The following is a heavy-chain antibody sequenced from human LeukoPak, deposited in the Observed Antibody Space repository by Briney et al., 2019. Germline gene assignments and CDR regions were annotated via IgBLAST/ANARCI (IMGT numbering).Heavy chain of an antibody. V-gene: IGHV3-48*03. Sequence: GGSLRLSCAASGFTFSTYEMNWVRQAPGKGLEWVSYISSSGGTIHYSDSVKGRFTISRDNAKNSLYLQMNSLRAEDTAVYYCARVLRYCSGGNCYSGGLGYMDVWGKGTTVTISS. J-gene: IGHJ6*03. D-gene: IGHD2-15*01. CDR1: GFTFSTYE. CDR3: ARVLRYCSGGNCYSGGLGYMDV. CDR2: ISSSGGTI.